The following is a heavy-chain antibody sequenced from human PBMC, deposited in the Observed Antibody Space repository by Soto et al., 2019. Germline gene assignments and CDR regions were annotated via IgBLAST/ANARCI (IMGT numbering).Heavy chain of an antibody. Sequence: VQLLESGGGLLQPGGSLRLSCAASGFTFSTYAMTWVRQAPGKGPEWVSSVSGSGGNTLYADSVKGRFTISRDXSKNXXXXXXXSLRAGDTAVYYCAKGRAPSGWYPPYYYGMDVWGQGTTVIVSS. CDR3: AKGRAPSGWYPPYYYGMDV. D-gene: IGHD6-19*01. J-gene: IGHJ6*02. V-gene: IGHV3-23*01. CDR1: GFTFSTYA. CDR2: VSGSGGNT.